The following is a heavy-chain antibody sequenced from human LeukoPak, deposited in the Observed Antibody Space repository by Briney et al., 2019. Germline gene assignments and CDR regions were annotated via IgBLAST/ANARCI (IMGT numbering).Heavy chain of an antibody. Sequence: ESGGSLRLSCAASGFTFSSYWMHWVRHAPGKGLVWVSRINSDGSSTSYADSVKGRFTISRDNAKNTLYLQMNSLRAEDTAVYYCVRVRYQQLVFFDYWGQGTLVTVSS. CDR3: VRVRYQQLVFFDY. CDR1: GFTFSSYW. D-gene: IGHD6-13*01. J-gene: IGHJ4*02. CDR2: INSDGSST. V-gene: IGHV3-74*01.